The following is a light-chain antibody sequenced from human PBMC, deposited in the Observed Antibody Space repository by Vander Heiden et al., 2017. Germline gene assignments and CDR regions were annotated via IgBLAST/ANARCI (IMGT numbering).Light chain of an antibody. V-gene: IGKV3-15*01. Sequence: EIVITQSPGTLSVSPGERATLSCRASQSVRHNLAWYQQRPGQAPRLLIYRASTRATGIPARFSGSGSGTEFTLSISSLQSEDFAVYYCQQYDDWPGFTFGHGTTVDIK. CDR2: RAS. J-gene: IGKJ3*01. CDR3: QQYDDWPGFT. CDR1: QSVRHN.